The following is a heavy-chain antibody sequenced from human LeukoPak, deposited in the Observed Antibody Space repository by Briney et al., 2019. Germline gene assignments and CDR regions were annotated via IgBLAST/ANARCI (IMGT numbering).Heavy chain of an antibody. D-gene: IGHD5-18*01. V-gene: IGHV3-53*01. J-gene: IGHJ3*02. CDR1: EFIVSSNY. CDR2: IYSGGGI. CDR3: ARGHNTATSGTRAFDI. Sequence: GGSLRLSCAASEFIVSSNYTNWVRQAPGKGLEWVSVIYSGGGIYYADSVKGRFTISRDISKNMLYLQMNSLRADDTAVYYCARGHNTATSGTRAFDIWGQGTMVTVSS.